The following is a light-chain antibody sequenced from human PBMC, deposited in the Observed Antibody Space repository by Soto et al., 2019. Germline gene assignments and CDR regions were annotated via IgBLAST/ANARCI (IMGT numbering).Light chain of an antibody. CDR2: GVS. CDR3: QQYDNSVWT. CDR1: QSVSSTS. Sequence: EIVLTQSLSTLFLSPGERATLSCRASQSVSSTSLEWYQQKPGQAPRLLMYGVSSRATGIPDRFSGSGSGTDITLTINRLEPEDFAVYFCQQYDNSVWTFGQGTRVEIK. J-gene: IGKJ1*01. V-gene: IGKV3-20*01.